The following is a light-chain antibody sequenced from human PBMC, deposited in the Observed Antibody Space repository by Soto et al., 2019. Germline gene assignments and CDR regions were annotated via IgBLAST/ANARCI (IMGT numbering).Light chain of an antibody. J-gene: IGLJ1*01. V-gene: IGLV2-14*01. CDR3: SSYTRSSTLYV. CDR1: SSDVGGYNY. Sequence: QSVLTQPASVSGSPGQSITISCTGTSSDVGGYNYVCWYKQHPGKAPQLMIYEVTKRPSGVSDRFSGSKSGNTASLTISGLQAEDEADYYCSSYTRSSTLYVFGTGTKVTVL. CDR2: EVT.